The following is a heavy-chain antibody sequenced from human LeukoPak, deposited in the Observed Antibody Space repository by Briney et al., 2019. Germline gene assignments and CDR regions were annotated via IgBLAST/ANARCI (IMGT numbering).Heavy chain of an antibody. CDR3: ARGFPRSAIFGVVMPYNWFDP. Sequence: ASVKVSCKASGYTFTSYYMHWVRQAPGQGLEWMGIINPSGGSTSYAQKFQGRVTMTRDMSTSTVYMELSSLRSEDTAVYYCARGFPRSAIFGVVMPYNWFDPWGQGTLVTVSS. J-gene: IGHJ5*02. CDR1: GYTFTSYY. V-gene: IGHV1-46*01. CDR2: INPSGGST. D-gene: IGHD3-3*01.